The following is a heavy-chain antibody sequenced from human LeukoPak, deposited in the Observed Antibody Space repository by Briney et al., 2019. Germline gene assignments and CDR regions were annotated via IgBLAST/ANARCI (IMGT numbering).Heavy chain of an antibody. CDR1: GGSIRSYY. D-gene: IGHD4-17*01. J-gene: IGHJ4*02. V-gene: IGHV4-59*01. Sequence: SETLSLTCTVSGGSIRSYYWSWIRHPPGKGLEWIGYIYYSGSTNYNPSLKSRVSISVDTSKNQFSLKLSSVTAADTAVYYCARTGSTVTMLYPFDHWGQGTLVTVSS. CDR3: ARTGSTVTMLYPFDH. CDR2: IYYSGST.